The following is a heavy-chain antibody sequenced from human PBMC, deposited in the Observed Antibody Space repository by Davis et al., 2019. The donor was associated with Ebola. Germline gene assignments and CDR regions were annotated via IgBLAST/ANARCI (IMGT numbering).Heavy chain of an antibody. CDR2: INAANGNT. CDR1: GYTFTSYA. Sequence: ASVKVSCKASGYTFTSYAMHWVRQAPGQRLEWMGWINAANGNTKYSQKFQGRVTMTTDTSTSTAYMELRSLRSDDTAVYYCARLQGGTDLWASDHWGQGSLVTVSS. V-gene: IGHV1-3*01. CDR3: ARLQGGTDLWASDH. J-gene: IGHJ5*02. D-gene: IGHD2-21*01.